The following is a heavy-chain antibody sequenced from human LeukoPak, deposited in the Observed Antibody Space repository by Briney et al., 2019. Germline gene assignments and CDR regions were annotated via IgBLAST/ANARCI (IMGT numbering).Heavy chain of an antibody. Sequence: PGGSLRLSCAASGFTVSSNYMSWVRQAPGKGLEWVSVIYSGGSTYYADSVKGRFTISRDNSKNTLYLQMNSLRAEDTAVYYCARVSNYYGSGSDYWGQGTLVTVSS. CDR1: GFTVSSNY. D-gene: IGHD3-10*01. J-gene: IGHJ4*02. CDR2: IYSGGST. CDR3: ARVSNYYGSGSDY. V-gene: IGHV3-66*01.